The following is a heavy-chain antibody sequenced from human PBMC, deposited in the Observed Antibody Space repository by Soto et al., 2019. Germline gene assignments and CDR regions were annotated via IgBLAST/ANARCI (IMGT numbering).Heavy chain of an antibody. CDR3: ANRRHTGYFYY. CDR2: ISSDRSTT. CDR1: GFTFSSYW. J-gene: IGHJ4*02. V-gene: IGHV3-74*01. Sequence: GGSLRLSCTASGFTFSSYWMHWVRQAPGKGLVWVSRISSDRSTTNYADSVKGRFTISRDNAKNTLYLQMNSLRAEDTAIYYCANRRHTGYFYYWGQRTLVTVSS.